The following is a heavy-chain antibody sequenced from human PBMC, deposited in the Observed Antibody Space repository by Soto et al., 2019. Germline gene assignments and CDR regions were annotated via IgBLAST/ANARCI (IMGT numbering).Heavy chain of an antibody. CDR1: GFTFSSYA. Sequence: GGSLRLSCAASGFTFSSYAMSWVRQAPGKGLEWVSIISAGGGVTYYTDSVKGRFIISRDNSKNTLYVQMNGLRAEDTAVYFCAKGSTAAIGRNWFDPWGQGTLVTVSS. J-gene: IGHJ5*02. CDR3: AKGSTAAIGRNWFDP. V-gene: IGHV3-23*01. CDR2: ISAGGGVT. D-gene: IGHD2-2*01.